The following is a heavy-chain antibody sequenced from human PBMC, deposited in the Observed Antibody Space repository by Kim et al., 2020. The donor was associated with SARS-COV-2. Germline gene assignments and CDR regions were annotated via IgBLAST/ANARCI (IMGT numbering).Heavy chain of an antibody. CDR2: ISSSSSYT. V-gene: IGHV3-11*06. CDR1: GFTFSDYY. D-gene: IGHD2-2*01. CDR3: ARERHCSSTSCIPRRYYYYGMDV. Sequence: GGSLRLSCAASGFTFSDYYMSWIRQAPGKGLEWVSYISSSSSYTNYADSVKGRFTISRDNAKNSLYLQMNSLRAEDTAVYYCARERHCSSTSCIPRRYYYYGMDVWGQGTTVTVSS. J-gene: IGHJ6*02.